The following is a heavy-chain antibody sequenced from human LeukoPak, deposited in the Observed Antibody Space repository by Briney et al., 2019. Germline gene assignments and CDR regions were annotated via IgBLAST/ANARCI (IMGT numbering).Heavy chain of an antibody. Sequence: ASVKVSCKASGYTFTGYYMHWVRQAPGQGLEWMGWINTNSDGTNYAQKFQGRVTMTRDTSISTAYMELSRLRSDDTAVYYCARDRPRRFLEWPPYYFDYWGQGTLVTVSS. CDR3: ARDRPRRFLEWPPYYFDY. CDR1: GYTFTGYY. D-gene: IGHD3-3*01. CDR2: INTNSDGT. J-gene: IGHJ4*02. V-gene: IGHV1-2*02.